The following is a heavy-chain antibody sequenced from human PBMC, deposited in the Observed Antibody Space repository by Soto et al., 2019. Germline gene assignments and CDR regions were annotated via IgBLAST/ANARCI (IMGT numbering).Heavy chain of an antibody. CDR1: GGAIGSHY. J-gene: IGHJ5*02. CDR3: ARGQRFSDWFDP. Sequence: SETLSLTCTISGGAIGSHYWTWIRQPAGKGLEWIGRIYSSGSTQYNPSLQSRVTMSLDTSTNQFSLRLESVTAADTAVYYCARGQRFSDWFDPWGQGTLVTVSS. V-gene: IGHV4-4*07. D-gene: IGHD3-3*01. CDR2: IYSSGST.